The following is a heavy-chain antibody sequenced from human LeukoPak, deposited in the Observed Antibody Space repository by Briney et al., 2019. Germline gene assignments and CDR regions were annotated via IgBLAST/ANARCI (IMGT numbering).Heavy chain of an antibody. CDR2: ISSTSITI. CDR3: ARGWDWNTPGY. Sequence: PGGSLRLSCAASGFSYSAYSMNWVRQAPGKGLEWVSYISSTSITIYYADSVKGRFTTSRDNAKNSLHLQMNSLRPEDTAVYYCARGWDWNTPGYWGQGILVTVSS. J-gene: IGHJ4*02. D-gene: IGHD1/OR15-1a*01. CDR1: GFSYSAYS. V-gene: IGHV3-48*04.